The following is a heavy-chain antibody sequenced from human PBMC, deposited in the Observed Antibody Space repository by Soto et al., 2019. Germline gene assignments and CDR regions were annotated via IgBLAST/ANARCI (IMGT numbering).Heavy chain of an antibody. CDR3: ARVRPEQQLVNIDY. J-gene: IGHJ4*02. V-gene: IGHV4-34*01. CDR1: GGSFSGYY. Sequence: SETLSLTCAVYGGSFSGYYWSWIRQPPGKGLEWIGEINHSGSTNYNPSLKSRVTISVDTSKNQFSLKLSSVTAADTAVYYCARVRPEQQLVNIDYWGQGTLVTVSS. CDR2: INHSGST. D-gene: IGHD6-13*01.